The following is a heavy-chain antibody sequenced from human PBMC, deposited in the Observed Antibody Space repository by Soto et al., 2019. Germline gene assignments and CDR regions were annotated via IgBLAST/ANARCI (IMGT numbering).Heavy chain of an antibody. J-gene: IGHJ5*01. CDR2: IYWDDEK. D-gene: IGHD1-20*01. CDR1: GFSLRNTEES. V-gene: IGHV2-5*02. Sequence: QITLKESGPTLVKATQTLTLTCSFSGFSLRNTEESVSWIRQPPGKALEWLGIIYWDDEKRYSPSVKSRLTLAKDTSKKTFVLMMTILDPMETGTYYCAHRRYKWNVCDCSDSWGQGSLVTVSS. CDR3: AHRRYKWNVCDCSDS.